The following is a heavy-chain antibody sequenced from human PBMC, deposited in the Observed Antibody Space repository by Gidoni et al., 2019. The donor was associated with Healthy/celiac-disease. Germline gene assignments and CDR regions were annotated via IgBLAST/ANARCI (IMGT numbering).Heavy chain of an antibody. CDR1: GFTFGDYA. J-gene: IGHJ4*02. V-gene: IGHV3-49*03. D-gene: IGHD6-13*01. CDR3: TRVGLAAAGTFDY. Sequence: EVQLVEYGGGLVQPGRSLRLAGTASGFTFGDYAMSWFRQAPGKGLEWVGFIRSQSYGGPTDYAASVKGRFTISRDDSKSIAYLQMNSLKTEDTAVYYCTRVGLAAAGTFDYWGQGTLVTVSS. CDR2: IRSQSYGGPT.